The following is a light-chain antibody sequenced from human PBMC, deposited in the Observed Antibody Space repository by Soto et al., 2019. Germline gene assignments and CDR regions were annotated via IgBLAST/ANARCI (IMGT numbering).Light chain of an antibody. J-gene: IGLJ1*01. CDR1: SSDVGGYNY. CDR2: DVS. CDR3: SSYTSSSTLV. Sequence: HSALTQPASVSGSPGQSITISCTGTSSDVGGYNYVSWYQQHPGKAPKLMIYDVSNRPSGVSSRFSGSKSGNTASLTISGLQAEDEADYYCSSYTSSSTLVFGTGTKVTVL. V-gene: IGLV2-14*01.